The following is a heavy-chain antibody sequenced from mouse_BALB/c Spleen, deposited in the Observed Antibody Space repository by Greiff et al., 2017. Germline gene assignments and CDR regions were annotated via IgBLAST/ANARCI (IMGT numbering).Heavy chain of an antibody. CDR1: GFTFSSFG. CDR3: ARGSRGYAMDY. J-gene: IGHJ4*01. D-gene: IGHD1-1*01. V-gene: IGHV5-17*02. CDR2: ISSGSSTI. Sequence: EVKLMESGGGLVQPGGSRKLSCAASGFTFSSFGMHWVRQAPEKGLEWVAYISSGSSTIYYADTVKGRFTISRDNPKNTLFLQMTSLRSEDTAMYYCARGSRGYAMDYWGQGTSVTVSS.